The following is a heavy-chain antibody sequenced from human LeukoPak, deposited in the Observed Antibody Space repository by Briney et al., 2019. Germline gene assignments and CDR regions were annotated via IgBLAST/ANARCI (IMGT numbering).Heavy chain of an antibody. D-gene: IGHD3-22*01. CDR3: ARDLVYYDQDWFDP. V-gene: IGHV7-4-1*02. CDR1: GYTFTSYA. J-gene: IGHJ5*02. Sequence: ASVKVSCKDSGYTFTSYAMNWVRQAPGQGLEWMGWINTNTGNPTYAQGFTGRFVFSLDTSVSTAYLQISSLKAEDTAVYYCARDLVYYDQDWFDPWGQGTLVTVSS. CDR2: INTNTGNP.